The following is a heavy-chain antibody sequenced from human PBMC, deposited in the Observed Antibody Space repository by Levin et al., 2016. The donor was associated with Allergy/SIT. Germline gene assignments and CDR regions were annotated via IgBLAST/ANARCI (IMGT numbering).Heavy chain of an antibody. CDR2: VYYSVNT. V-gene: IGHV4-59*01. Sequence: SETLSLTCTVSGGSFNSYYWSWIRQPPGKGLEWIGYVYYSVNTNYNPSLKSRVTVSQDTSKNQFSLRLTSVTAADTAVYYCARVDCRAGSCGPYGLDVWGQGTTVTVSS. J-gene: IGHJ6*02. D-gene: IGHD2-15*01. CDR3: ARVDCRAGSCGPYGLDV. CDR1: GGSFNSYY.